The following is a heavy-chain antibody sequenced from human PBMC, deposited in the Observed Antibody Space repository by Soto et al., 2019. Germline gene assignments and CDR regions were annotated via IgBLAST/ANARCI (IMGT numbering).Heavy chain of an antibody. Sequence: SETLSLTCAVYGGSFSGYYWSWIRQPPGKGLEWIGEINHSGSTNYNPSLKSRVTISVDTSKNQFSLKLSSVTAADTAVYYCARRREAIRRFYYYYGMDVWGQGTTVTVSS. V-gene: IGHV4-34*01. CDR3: ARRREAIRRFYYYYGMDV. CDR1: GGSFSGYY. J-gene: IGHJ6*02. D-gene: IGHD1-26*01. CDR2: INHSGST.